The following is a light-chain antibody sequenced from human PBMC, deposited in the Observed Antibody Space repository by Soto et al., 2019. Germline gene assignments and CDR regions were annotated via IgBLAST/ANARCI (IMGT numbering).Light chain of an antibody. CDR2: DVS. Sequence: QSALTQPASVSGSPGQSITISCTGTSSDIGGYKYVSWYQQHPGKAPKLMIYDVSNRPSGVSNRFSGSKSGNTATLTISGLRGEDEAEYYCSSYTGGRTYVFGTGTKVTVL. CDR1: SSDIGGYKY. CDR3: SSYTGGRTYV. J-gene: IGLJ1*01. V-gene: IGLV2-14*01.